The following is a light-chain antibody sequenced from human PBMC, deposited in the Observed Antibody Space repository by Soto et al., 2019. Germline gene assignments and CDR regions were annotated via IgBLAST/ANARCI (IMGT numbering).Light chain of an antibody. J-gene: IGLJ1*01. CDR3: NSYTSSSTLV. V-gene: IGLV2-14*03. CDR1: NSDVSNYNY. CDR2: DVS. Sequence: QSALTQPASVSGSPGQSITISCTGTNSDVSNYNYVSWYQQHPGKAPKLMIYDVSNRPSGVSNRFSGSKSGNTASLTISGLQTEDEADYYCNSYTSSSTLVFGTGTKVTVL.